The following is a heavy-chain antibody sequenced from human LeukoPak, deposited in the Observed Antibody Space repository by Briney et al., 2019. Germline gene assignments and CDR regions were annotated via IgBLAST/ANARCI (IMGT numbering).Heavy chain of an antibody. CDR1: GGSISSSSYY. CDR3: ARQWNSLYNWFDP. CDR2: IYYRGST. Sequence: PSETLSLTCTVSGGSISSSSYYWGWIRQPPGKGLEWIGSIYYRGSTYYNPSLKSRVTISVDTSKNQFSLKLSSVTAADTAVYYCARQWNSLYNWFDPWGQGTLVTVSS. J-gene: IGHJ5*02. V-gene: IGHV4-39*01. D-gene: IGHD1-1*01.